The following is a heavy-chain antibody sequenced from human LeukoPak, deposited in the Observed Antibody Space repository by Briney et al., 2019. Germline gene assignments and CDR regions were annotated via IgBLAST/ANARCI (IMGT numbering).Heavy chain of an antibody. CDR2: ISSSGKA. J-gene: IGHJ4*02. V-gene: IGHV4-39*01. D-gene: IGHD1-26*01. CDR3: ARFKGGTGFDY. Sequence: SETLSLTCTVSGGSISTSDFDWAWIRQPPGQGFEWIATISSSGKAYYYPSLMSRVTISVDTSKNQFSLDVTSVTAADTGLFYCARFKGGTGFDYWGRGILVIVS. CDR1: GGSISTSDFD.